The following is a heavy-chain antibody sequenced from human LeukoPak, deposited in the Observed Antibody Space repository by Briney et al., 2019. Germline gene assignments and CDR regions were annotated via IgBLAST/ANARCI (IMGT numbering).Heavy chain of an antibody. CDR3: ARVSGTAAGPYDY. V-gene: IGHV1-3*01. CDR2: INAGNGNT. D-gene: IGHD6-13*01. Sequence: ASVKVSCKASGYSLTGYFLQWVRQAPGQRLEWMGWINAGNGNTKYSQKFQGRVSITRDTSARTAYMELSSLRSEDTAVYYCARVSGTAAGPYDYWGQGTLVTVSS. CDR1: GYSLTGYF. J-gene: IGHJ4*02.